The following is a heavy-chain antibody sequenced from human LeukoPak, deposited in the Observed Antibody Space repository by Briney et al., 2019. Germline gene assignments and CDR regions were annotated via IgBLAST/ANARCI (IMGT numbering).Heavy chain of an antibody. Sequence: SETLSLTCAVYGGSFSGYYWSWIRQPPGKGLEWIGEINHSGSTNYNPSLKSRVTISVDTSKNQFSLKLSSVTAADTAVYYCARGYPHCSSTRCHDRNNWFDPWGQGTLVTVSS. J-gene: IGHJ5*02. CDR2: INHSGST. V-gene: IGHV4-34*01. CDR3: ARGYPHCSSTRCHDRNNWFDP. CDR1: GGSFSGYY. D-gene: IGHD2-2*01.